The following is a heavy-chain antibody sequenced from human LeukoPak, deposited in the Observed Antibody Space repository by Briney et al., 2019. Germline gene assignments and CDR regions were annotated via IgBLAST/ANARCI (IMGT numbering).Heavy chain of an antibody. CDR1: GFSFSTWS. V-gene: IGHV3-21*01. Sequence: PGGSLRLSCAASGFSFSTWSVNWVRQAPGKGLEWVSSISSSSRYIYYADPVKGRFTISRDNAKNSLYLQMNSLRAEDTAVYYCARENHGSFDYWGQGTLVTVSS. J-gene: IGHJ4*02. CDR3: ARENHGSFDY. CDR2: ISSSSRYI. D-gene: IGHD1-14*01.